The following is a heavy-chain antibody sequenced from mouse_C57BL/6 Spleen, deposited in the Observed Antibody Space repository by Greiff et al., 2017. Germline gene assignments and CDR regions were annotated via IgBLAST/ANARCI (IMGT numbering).Heavy chain of an antibody. CDR1: GYSFTGYF. V-gene: IGHV1-20*01. CDR3: AVNYYGSSRGFAY. Sequence: VQLQQSGPELVKPGDSVKISCKASGYSFTGYFMNWVMQSHGKSLEWIGRINPYNGDTFYNQKFKGKATLTVDKSSSTAHMELRSLTSEDSAVYYCAVNYYGSSRGFAYWGQGTLVTVSA. CDR2: INPYNGDT. J-gene: IGHJ3*01. D-gene: IGHD1-1*01.